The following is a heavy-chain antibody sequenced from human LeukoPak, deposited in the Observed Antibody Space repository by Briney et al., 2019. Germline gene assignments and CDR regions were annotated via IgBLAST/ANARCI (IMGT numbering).Heavy chain of an antibody. J-gene: IGHJ4*02. D-gene: IGHD2-21*01. CDR1: GGSISSGDYY. CDR3: ASGGALIATLAY. Sequence: PSETLSLTCTVSGGSISSGDYYWSWIRQHPGKCLEWIGYIYYGGNAYYNPSLKSRVTISLDTSQNKFSLKLSSVTAADTAVYYCASGGALIATLAYWGQGTLVTVSS. CDR2: IYYGGNA. V-gene: IGHV4-31*03.